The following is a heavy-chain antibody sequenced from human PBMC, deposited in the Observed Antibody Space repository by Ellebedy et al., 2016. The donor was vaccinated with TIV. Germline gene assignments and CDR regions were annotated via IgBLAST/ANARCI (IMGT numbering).Heavy chain of an antibody. CDR2: INPSGGST. CDR1: GYTFTGYY. Sequence: AASVKVSCKASGYTFTGYYMHWVRQAPGQGLEWMGIINPSGGSTSYAQKFQGRVTMTRDTSTSTVYMELSSLRSEDTAVYYCARPGRGSSGYYSSLDYWGQGTLVTVSS. D-gene: IGHD3-22*01. V-gene: IGHV1-46*01. CDR3: ARPGRGSSGYYSSLDY. J-gene: IGHJ4*02.